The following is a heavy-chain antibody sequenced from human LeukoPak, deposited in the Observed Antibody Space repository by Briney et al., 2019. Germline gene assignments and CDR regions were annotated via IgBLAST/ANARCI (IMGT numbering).Heavy chain of an antibody. J-gene: IGHJ4*02. Sequence: GGSLRHSCAVSGFTFRTYWMHWVRQVPGEGLVWVSRINEDGSITNYADSVKGRFSISRDNAKNALYLQMNSLRAEDTAVYYCGRDLGGRSGYWGQGTLVTVSS. CDR2: INEDGSIT. V-gene: IGHV3-74*01. CDR3: GRDLGGRSGY. D-gene: IGHD1-26*01. CDR1: GFTFRTYW.